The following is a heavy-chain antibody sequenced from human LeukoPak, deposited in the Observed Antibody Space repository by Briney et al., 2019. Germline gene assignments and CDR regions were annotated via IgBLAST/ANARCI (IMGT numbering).Heavy chain of an antibody. J-gene: IGHJ4*02. V-gene: IGHV4-39*07. Sequence: PSETLPLTCSVSGGSISNRTYYWGWIRQPPGKGPEWIGSVYYDGSTYYTASLKSRVTISVDTSKNQFSLKLSSVTAADTAVYYCARAISPAALDYWGQGTLVTVSS. D-gene: IGHD2-2*01. CDR2: VYYDGST. CDR3: ARAISPAALDY. CDR1: GGSISNRTYY.